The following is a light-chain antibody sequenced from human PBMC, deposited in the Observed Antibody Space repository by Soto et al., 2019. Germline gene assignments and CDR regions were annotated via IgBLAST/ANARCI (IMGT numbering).Light chain of an antibody. CDR1: HSVNSN. J-gene: IGKJ1*01. Sequence: EIVMTQSPATLSVSPGERATLSCRASHSVNSNLVWYQQKPGQAPRLLIYDATTRAPGIPARFSGSGSGTDFTLTISSLQSEDFAVYYCQQYNNWPPWTFGQGTKVEIK. CDR3: QQYNNWPPWT. V-gene: IGKV3-15*01. CDR2: DAT.